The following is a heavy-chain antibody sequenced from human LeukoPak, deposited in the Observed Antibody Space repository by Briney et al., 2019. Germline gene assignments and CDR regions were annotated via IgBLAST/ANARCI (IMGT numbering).Heavy chain of an antibody. CDR2: INHSGST. Sequence: SETLSLTCVVYGGSFSGYYWSWIRQPPGKGLEWIGEINHSGSTNYNPSLKSRVTISVDTSKNQFSLKLSSVTAADTAVYYCARRGQWLVPFDPWGQGTLVTVSS. D-gene: IGHD6-19*01. CDR3: ARRGQWLVPFDP. V-gene: IGHV4-34*01. J-gene: IGHJ5*02. CDR1: GGSFSGYY.